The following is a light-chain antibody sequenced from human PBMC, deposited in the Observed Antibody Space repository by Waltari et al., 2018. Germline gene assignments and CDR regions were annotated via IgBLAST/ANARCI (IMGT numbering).Light chain of an antibody. CDR3: QQGSILPLT. J-gene: IGKJ4*01. CDR1: ESVYKY. V-gene: IGKV3-11*01. Sequence: EVVLTQSPVTLSLSAGERASLSCRASESVYKYLAWYQQRPGQPPRLLIYDTPNRAAGVPGRFSGSGYGTDFTLTITSLEAEDFAVYFCQQGSILPLTFGGGTRVEIK. CDR2: DTP.